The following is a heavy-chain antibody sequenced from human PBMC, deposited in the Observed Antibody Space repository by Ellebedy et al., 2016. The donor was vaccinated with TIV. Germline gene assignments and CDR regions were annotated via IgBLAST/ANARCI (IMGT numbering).Heavy chain of an antibody. J-gene: IGHJ4*02. CDR1: GYTFTGYY. Sequence: ASVKVSXXASGYTFTGYYMHWVRQAPGQGLGWMGWINPNSGGTNYAQKFQGWVTMTRDTSISTAYLELSRLRSDDTAVYYCARKGGDLYYFDYWGQGTLVTDSS. CDR2: INPNSGGT. V-gene: IGHV1-2*04. CDR3: ARKGGDLYYFDY.